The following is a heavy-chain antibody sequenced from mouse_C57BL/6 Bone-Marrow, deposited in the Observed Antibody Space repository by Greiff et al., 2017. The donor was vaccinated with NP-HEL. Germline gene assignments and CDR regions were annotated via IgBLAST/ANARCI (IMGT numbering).Heavy chain of an antibody. Sequence: QVQLKESGPGLVQPSQSLSITCTVSGFSLTSYGVHWVRQSPGKGLEWLGVIWRGGSTDYNAAFMSRLSITKDNSKSQVFFKMNSLQADDTAIYYCAKRSDYYGSIFAYWGQGTLVTVSA. CDR1: GFSLTSYG. CDR2: IWRGGST. D-gene: IGHD1-1*01. CDR3: AKRSDYYGSIFAY. V-gene: IGHV2-5*01. J-gene: IGHJ3*01.